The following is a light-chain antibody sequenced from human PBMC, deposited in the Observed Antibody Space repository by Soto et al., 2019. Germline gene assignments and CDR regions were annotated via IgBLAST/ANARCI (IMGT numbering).Light chain of an antibody. V-gene: IGLV1-47*01. CDR1: SSNIGSKY. CDR2: RNN. CDR3: AAWDAGVSGPA. J-gene: IGLJ2*01. Sequence: QLVLTQPPSASGTPGQRVTISCSGSSSNIGSKYVYWYQQLPGTAPKLLMYRNNQRPSGVPDRFSGSKSGTSASLAISGLRSEDEADYYCAAWDAGVSGPAFGGGTQLTVL.